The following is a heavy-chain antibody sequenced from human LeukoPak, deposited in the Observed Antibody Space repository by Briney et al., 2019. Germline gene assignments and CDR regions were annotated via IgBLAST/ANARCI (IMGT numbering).Heavy chain of an antibody. CDR1: GFTFSGYS. CDR3: VRGATAVTRHLDY. V-gene: IGHV3-21*01. J-gene: IGHJ4*02. Sequence: GASLRLSCAASGFTFSGYSMNWVRQAPGKGLEWVSIISSDSSHIYDTDSAKGRFTISRDNAKNSLYLQMSSLRPEDTAVYYRVRGATAVTRHLDYWGQGTLVTVSS. D-gene: IGHD4-23*01. CDR2: ISSDSSHI.